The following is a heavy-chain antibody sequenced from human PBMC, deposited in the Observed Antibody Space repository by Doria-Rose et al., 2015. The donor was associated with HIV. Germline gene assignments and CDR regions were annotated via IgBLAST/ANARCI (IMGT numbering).Heavy chain of an antibody. J-gene: IGHJ4*02. V-gene: IGHV2-26*01. CDR2: IFSDDER. D-gene: IGHD6-13*01. CDR1: GVSLSSPGMG. Sequence: QVTLTESGPVLVKPTETLTLTCTVSGVSLSSPGMGVSWIRQPPGKALEWLANIFSDDERSYKTSLKSRLTISRGTSKSQVVLTMTDMDPVDTATYYCARIKSSRWYHKYYFDFWGQGTLVIASA. CDR3: ARIKSSRWYHKYYFDF.